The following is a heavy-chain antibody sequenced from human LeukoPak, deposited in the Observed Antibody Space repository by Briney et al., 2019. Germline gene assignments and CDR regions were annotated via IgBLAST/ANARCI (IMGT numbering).Heavy chain of an antibody. CDR3: AKDRGGYGPIYYYYGMDV. D-gene: IGHD5-12*01. CDR2: ISSSSSTI. Sequence: GGSLRLSCAASGFTFSSYSMNWVRQAPGKGLEWVSYISSSSSTIYYADSVKGRFTISRDNAKNSLYLQMNSLRAEDTAVYYCAKDRGGYGPIYYYYGMDVWGQGTTVTASS. CDR1: GFTFSSYS. V-gene: IGHV3-48*01. J-gene: IGHJ6*02.